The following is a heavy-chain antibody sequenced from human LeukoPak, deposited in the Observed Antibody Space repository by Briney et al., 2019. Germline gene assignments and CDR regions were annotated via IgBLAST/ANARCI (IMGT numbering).Heavy chain of an antibody. CDR3: ARDPGDVGLNYYYGIDV. CDR1: GFTVSSNY. V-gene: IGHV3-53*01. Sequence: GGSLRLSCAASGFTVSSNYMSWVRQAPGKGLEWVSVIYSGGSTYYADSVKGRFTISRDNSKNTLYLQMNSLRAEDTAVYYCARDPGDVGLNYYYGIDVWGQGTTVTVSS. J-gene: IGHJ6*02. CDR2: IYSGGST.